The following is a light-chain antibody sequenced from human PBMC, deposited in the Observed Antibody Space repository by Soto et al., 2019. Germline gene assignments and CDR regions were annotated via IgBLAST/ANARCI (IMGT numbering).Light chain of an antibody. CDR3: QQYSNFAT. J-gene: IGKJ1*01. CDR1: QTITRW. V-gene: IGKV1-5*01. CDR2: HAS. Sequence: DIQMTQSPSTLSASVGDRVTITFRASQTITRWMAWYQQKPGKAPKLLIYHASTLERGVPSRFSGSQFGSEFTLTISGLQPDDFATYYCQQYSNFATFGQGTKVDIK.